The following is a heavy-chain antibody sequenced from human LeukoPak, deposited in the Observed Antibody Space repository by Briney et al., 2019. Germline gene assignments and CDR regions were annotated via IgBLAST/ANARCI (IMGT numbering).Heavy chain of an antibody. J-gene: IGHJ5*02. CDR3: AREGTAGTNLNWFDH. Sequence: SETLSLTCTVSGSSISYYYWSWIRQPPGKGLEWIGYISYSGSTNFNPSLKSRVTISVDTSKNQFSLKLTSVTAADTAVYYCAREGTAGTNLNWFDHWGQGTLVTVSS. V-gene: IGHV4-59*01. D-gene: IGHD1-14*01. CDR2: ISYSGST. CDR1: GSSISYYY.